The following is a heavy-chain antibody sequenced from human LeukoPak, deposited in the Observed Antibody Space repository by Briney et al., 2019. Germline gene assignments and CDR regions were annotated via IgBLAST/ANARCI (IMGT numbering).Heavy chain of an antibody. Sequence: QPGGSLRLSCAASGFTFSTYGMHWVRQAPGKGLEWVAVISYDGSNKYYADSVKGRFTISRDNSKNTLYLQMNSLRAEDTALYYCAKCETSYYGSGSVDYWGQGTLVTVSS. CDR3: AKCETSYYGSGSVDY. D-gene: IGHD3-10*01. V-gene: IGHV3-30*18. CDR2: ISYDGSNK. CDR1: GFTFSTYG. J-gene: IGHJ4*02.